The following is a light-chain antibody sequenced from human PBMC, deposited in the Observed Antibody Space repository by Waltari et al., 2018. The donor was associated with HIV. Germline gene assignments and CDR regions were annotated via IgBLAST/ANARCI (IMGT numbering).Light chain of an antibody. CDR1: NSDFGASNF. J-gene: IGLJ3*02. V-gene: IGLV2-14*01. CDR2: EVH. CDR3: SSYTRTSTWV. Sequence: QSALTQPASVSGSPGQWITISCTGINSDFGASNFVSWYQQHPGKAPKVMIYEVHNRPSGVSNRFSGSKSGNTASLTISGLQSEDEADYYCSSYTRTSTWVFGGGTKLTVL.